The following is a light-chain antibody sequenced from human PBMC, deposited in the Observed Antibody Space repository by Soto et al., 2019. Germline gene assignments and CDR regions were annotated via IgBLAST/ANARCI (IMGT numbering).Light chain of an antibody. J-gene: IGKJ1*01. CDR3: QQYGSSRWT. CDR1: QSVSSSY. CDR2: GAS. Sequence: EIVLTQSPGTLSLSPGERATLSCRASQSVSSSYLAWYQQNRGQAPRLLIYGASSRATGIPDRFSGSGSGTDFTLTISRLEPEDFAVYYCQQYGSSRWTFGKGTKWISN. V-gene: IGKV3-20*01.